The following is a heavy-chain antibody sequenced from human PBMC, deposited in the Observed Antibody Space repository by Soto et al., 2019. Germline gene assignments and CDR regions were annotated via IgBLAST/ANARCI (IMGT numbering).Heavy chain of an antibody. J-gene: IGHJ6*02. CDR3: ARTHHYNQYRAAAGTYYYYGMDV. V-gene: IGHV1-8*01. D-gene: IGHD6-13*01. Sequence: QVQLVQSGAEVKKPGASVKVSCKASGYTFTSYDINWVRQATGQGLEWMGWMNPNSGNTGYAQKFQGRVTMTRNTSISTAYMELSSLRSEDTAVYYCARTHHYNQYRAAAGTYYYYGMDVWGQGTTVTVSS. CDR1: GYTFTSYD. CDR2: MNPNSGNT.